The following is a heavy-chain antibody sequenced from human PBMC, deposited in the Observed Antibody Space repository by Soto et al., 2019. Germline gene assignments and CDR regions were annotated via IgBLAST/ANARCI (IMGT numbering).Heavy chain of an antibody. CDR2: MYFSGFYSGST. CDR1: GGSMSSSSYY. Sequence: ASETLSLTCTVSGGSMSSSSYYWGWIRQPPGKGLEWIANMYFSGFYSGSTSYSPSLKSRVTISVDTSKNQFSLQVSSVTAADTAVYYCARGFDILTFGFCLDYWGQGTLVTVSS. J-gene: IGHJ4*02. V-gene: IGHV4-39*01. D-gene: IGHD3-9*01. CDR3: ARGFDILTFGFCLDY.